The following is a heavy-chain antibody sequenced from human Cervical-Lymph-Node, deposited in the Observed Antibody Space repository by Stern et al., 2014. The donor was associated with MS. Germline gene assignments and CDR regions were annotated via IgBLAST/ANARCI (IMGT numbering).Heavy chain of an antibody. Sequence: QVQLVQSGGGVVQPGRSLRLSCAASGFTFSSYGMHWVRQAPGKGLEWVTLISFDGSNEYYADSVKGRFTISRDNPKNPLYLQINSLRPEGTAVYYCASPRRPYFFRGNHPYYGLDVWGKGTRVSVSS. CDR2: ISFDGSNE. D-gene: IGHD2/OR15-2a*01. CDR3: ASPRRPYFFRGNHPYYGLDV. V-gene: IGHV3-30*03. J-gene: IGHJ6*04. CDR1: GFTFSSYG.